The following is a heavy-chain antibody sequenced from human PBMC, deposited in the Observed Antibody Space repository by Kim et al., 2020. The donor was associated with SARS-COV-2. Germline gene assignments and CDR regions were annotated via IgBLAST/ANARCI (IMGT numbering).Heavy chain of an antibody. CDR3: ARDRIRYFDWIARYYYYYGMDV. CDR2: INAGNGNT. J-gene: IGHJ6*02. V-gene: IGHV1-3*01. CDR1: GYTFTSYA. D-gene: IGHD3-9*01. Sequence: ASVKVSCKASGYTFTSYAMHWVRQAPGQRLEWMGWINAGNGNTKYSQKFQGRVTITRDTSASTAYMELSSLRSEDTAVYYCARDRIRYFDWIARYYYYYGMDVWGQGTTVTVSS.